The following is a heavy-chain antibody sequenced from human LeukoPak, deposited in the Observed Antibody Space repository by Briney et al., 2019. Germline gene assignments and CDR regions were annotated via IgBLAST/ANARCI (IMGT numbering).Heavy chain of an antibody. Sequence: SETLSLTCAVSGGSISSSNWWSWVRQPPGKGLEWIGEIYHSGSTNYNPSLKSRVTISVDTSKSQFSLKLSSVTAADTAVYYCARGQLWLSVYWGQGTLVTVSS. J-gene: IGHJ4*02. D-gene: IGHD5-18*01. CDR2: IYHSGST. CDR3: ARGQLWLSVY. V-gene: IGHV4-4*02. CDR1: GGSISSSNW.